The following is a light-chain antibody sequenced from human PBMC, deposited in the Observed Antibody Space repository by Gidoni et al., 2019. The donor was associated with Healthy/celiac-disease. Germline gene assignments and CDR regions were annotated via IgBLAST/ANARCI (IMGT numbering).Light chain of an antibody. Sequence: EIVLTQSPGTLSLSPGERATLSCRASKSVSSSYLAWYQQKPGQAPRLLIYGASSRATGIPDRFSGSGSGTDVTLTISRLEPEDFAVDYCQQYGSSPPYTFGQGTKLEIK. CDR3: QQYGSSPPYT. J-gene: IGKJ2*01. CDR1: KSVSSSY. V-gene: IGKV3-20*01. CDR2: GAS.